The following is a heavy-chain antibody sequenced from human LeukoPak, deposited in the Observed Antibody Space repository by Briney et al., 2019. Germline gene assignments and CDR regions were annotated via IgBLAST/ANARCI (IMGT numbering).Heavy chain of an antibody. CDR1: GFTFSTYG. Sequence: PGGSLRLSCAASGFTFSTYGMHWVRQAPGKGLVWVSRINSDGYSTNYADSVKGRFTISRDNAKNTPYLQMNSLRVEDTAMYYCASPYSGSYYGFDYWGQGTLVTVSS. J-gene: IGHJ4*02. CDR2: INSDGYST. D-gene: IGHD1-26*01. V-gene: IGHV3-74*01. CDR3: ASPYSGSYYGFDY.